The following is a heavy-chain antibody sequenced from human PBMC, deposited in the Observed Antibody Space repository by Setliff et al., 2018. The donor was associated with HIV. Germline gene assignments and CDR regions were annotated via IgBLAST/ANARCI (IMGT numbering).Heavy chain of an antibody. CDR3: ARGVRVTVVQRGSSFDY. V-gene: IGHV1-69*13. J-gene: IGHJ4*02. CDR1: GGIFSTSS. CDR2: FNPIFTTP. Sequence: ASVKVSCKSSGGIFSTSSINWVRQDPGQGLEWMGGFNPIFTTPDYAQKFQDRVTMTADESTSTAYMELRGLTSEDTAVYFCARGVRVTVVQRGSSFDYWGQGTLVTVSS. D-gene: IGHD2-21*02.